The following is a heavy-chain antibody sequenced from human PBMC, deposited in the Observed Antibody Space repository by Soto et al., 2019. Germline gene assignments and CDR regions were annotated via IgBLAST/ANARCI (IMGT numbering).Heavy chain of an antibody. CDR2: INLSGST. CDR3: SRDNGLRLGELSGGGPNWFDH. J-gene: IGHJ5*02. D-gene: IGHD3-16*02. Sequence: VQLVESGGGLVKPGGSLRLSCAASGFTFSSAWMNWVRQAPGQGLEWVGEINLSGSTKYNPSLKSRVTISLDTSKKQFSLKLSSVTAADTAMYYCSRDNGLRLGELSGGGPNWFDHWGQGTLVTVST. CDR1: GFTFSSAW. V-gene: IGHV4-4*02.